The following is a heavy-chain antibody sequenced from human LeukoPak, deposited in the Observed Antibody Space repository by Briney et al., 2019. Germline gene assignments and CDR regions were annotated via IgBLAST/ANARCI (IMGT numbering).Heavy chain of an antibody. CDR1: GFTFSSYA. J-gene: IGHJ4*02. CDR3: AKDAKVYRYYDRSGYRSYFDY. Sequence: GGSLRLSCAASGFTFSSYAMSWVRQAPGKGLEWVSAISGSGGSTYYADSVKGRFTISRDNSKNTLYLQMNSLRAEDTAVYYCAKDAKVYRYYDRSGYRSYFDYWGQGTLVTVSS. CDR2: ISGSGGST. D-gene: IGHD3-22*01. V-gene: IGHV3-23*01.